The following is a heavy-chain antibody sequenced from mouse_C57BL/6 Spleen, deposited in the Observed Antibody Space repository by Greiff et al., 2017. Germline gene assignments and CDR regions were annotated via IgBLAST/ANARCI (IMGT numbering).Heavy chain of an antibody. Sequence: VQLQQSGAELARPGASVKMSCKASGYTFTSYTMHWVKQRPGQGLEWIGYINPSSGYTKYNQKFKGKATLTVNKSSSTAYMELRSLTSEDSAVYYCARGEGYYGSSPFGYWGQGTTLTVSS. CDR2: INPSSGYT. CDR3: ARGEGYYGSSPFGY. V-gene: IGHV1-4*01. J-gene: IGHJ2*01. CDR1: GYTFTSYT. D-gene: IGHD1-1*01.